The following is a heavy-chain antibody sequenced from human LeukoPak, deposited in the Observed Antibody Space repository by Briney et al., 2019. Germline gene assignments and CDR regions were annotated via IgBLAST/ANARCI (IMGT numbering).Heavy chain of an antibody. CDR2: INPNSGGT. V-gene: IGHV1-2*02. J-gene: IGHJ4*02. CDR3: ARDQVDSGSYYPDYYFDY. D-gene: IGHD1-26*01. CDR1: GYTFTDYY. Sequence: GASVKVSCKASGYTFTDYYMHWVRQAPGQGLEWMGWINPNSGGTNYAQKFQGRVTMTRDTSISTAYMELSRLRSDDTAVYYCARDQVDSGSYYPDYYFDYWGQGTLVTVSS.